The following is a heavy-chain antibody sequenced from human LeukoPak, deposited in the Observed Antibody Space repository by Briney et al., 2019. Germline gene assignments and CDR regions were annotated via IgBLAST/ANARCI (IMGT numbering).Heavy chain of an antibody. J-gene: IGHJ6*03. Sequence: GGSLRLSCAASGFTFSSHWMSWVRKAPGKGLGWVANIKQDGSEKYYVDSVKRRFIISRDNAKNTLYLQMNSLRAEDTAVYYCAKGAFRDQVQGYYYMDVWGKGTTVTVSS. D-gene: IGHD3-10*01. CDR2: IKQDGSEK. CDR3: AKGAFRDQVQGYYYMDV. V-gene: IGHV3-7*01. CDR1: GFTFSSHW.